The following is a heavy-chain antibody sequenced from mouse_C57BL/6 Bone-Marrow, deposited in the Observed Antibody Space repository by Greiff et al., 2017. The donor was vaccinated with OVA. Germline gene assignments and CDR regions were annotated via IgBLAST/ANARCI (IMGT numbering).Heavy chain of an antibody. J-gene: IGHJ2*01. V-gene: IGHV1-64*01. CDR3: ARRGFTTVVAPYYFDY. Sequence: VQLQQPGAELVKPGASVKLSCKASGYTFTSYWMHWVKQRPGQGLEWIGMIHPNSGSTNYNEKFKSKATLTVDKSSSTAYMQLSSLTSEDSAVYYCARRGFTTVVAPYYFDYWGQGTTLTVSS. CDR1: GYTFTSYW. CDR2: IHPNSGST. D-gene: IGHD1-1*01.